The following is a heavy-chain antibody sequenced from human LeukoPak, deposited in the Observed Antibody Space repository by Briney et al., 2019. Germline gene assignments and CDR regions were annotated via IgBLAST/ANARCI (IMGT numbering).Heavy chain of an antibody. V-gene: IGHV3-48*03. CDR1: GFTFSSYE. Sequence: GGSLRLSCAASGFTFSSYEMNWVRQAPGKGLEWVSYISSSGSTIYYADSMKGRFTVSRDNAKNSLYLQMNSLRAEDTAVYYCARVTVAESVDYWGQGTLVTVSS. CDR3: ARVTVAESVDY. CDR2: ISSSGSTI. D-gene: IGHD1-14*01. J-gene: IGHJ4*02.